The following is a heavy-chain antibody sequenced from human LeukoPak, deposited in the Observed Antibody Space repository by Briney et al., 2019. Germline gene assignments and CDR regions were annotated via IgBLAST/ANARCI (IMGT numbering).Heavy chain of an antibody. CDR1: GFTFSSYG. CDR2: MSYDGHNK. CDR3: ARVDSSGWLIYGMDV. D-gene: IGHD6-19*01. V-gene: IGHV3-30*03. J-gene: IGHJ6*02. Sequence: GGSLRLSCAASGFTFSSYGMHWVRQAPGKGLEWVAVMSYDGHNKYYADSVKGRFTISRDNSKNTLSLQMNSLRPEDTAVYYCARVDSSGWLIYGMDVWGQGTTVTVSS.